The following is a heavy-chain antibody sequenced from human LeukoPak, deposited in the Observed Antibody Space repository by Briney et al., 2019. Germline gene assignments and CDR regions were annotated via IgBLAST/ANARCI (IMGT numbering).Heavy chain of an antibody. J-gene: IGHJ4*02. CDR3: AKDLHYGSADY. Sequence: GGSLRLSCAASEFTFSNYWMRWVRQDPGKGLVWVSFINPDGSTTNYADSVKGRFTISRDNAKNALYLQMNSLRAEDTAVYYCAKDLHYGSADYWGQGTLVTVSS. CDR1: EFTFSNYW. D-gene: IGHD3-10*01. CDR2: INPDGSTT. V-gene: IGHV3-74*01.